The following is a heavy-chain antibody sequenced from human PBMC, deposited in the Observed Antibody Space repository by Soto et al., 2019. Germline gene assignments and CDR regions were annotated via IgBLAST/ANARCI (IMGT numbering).Heavy chain of an antibody. Sequence: QAQLQAWGAGLLRPSETLSLTCGVSDVSFSGDYWSWIRQPPGKGLEWIGEINYSGSTKFNPSLKSRVTLSIAKSKGQFSLKLSSVTAADTAMYYCARASGGLRLGESSLYGEKDSFDVWDQGTLVTVSS. CDR2: INYSGST. CDR1: DVSFSGDY. V-gene: IGHV4-34*01. D-gene: IGHD3-16*02. J-gene: IGHJ3*01. CDR3: ARASGGLRLGESSLYGEKDSFDV.